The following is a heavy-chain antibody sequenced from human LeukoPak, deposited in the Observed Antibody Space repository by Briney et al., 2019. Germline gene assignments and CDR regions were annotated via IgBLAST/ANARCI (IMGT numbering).Heavy chain of an antibody. CDR1: GYSISSGYQ. D-gene: IGHD1-1*01. CDR3: ARVFPRNWNDVGWWFDP. Sequence: SETLSLTCSVSGYSISSGYQWGWIRQPPGKGLEWIGYIYYSGSTNYNPSLKSRVTISVDTSKNQFSLKLSSVTAADTAVYYCARVFPRNWNDVGWWFDPWGQGTLVTVSS. J-gene: IGHJ5*02. CDR2: IYYSGST. V-gene: IGHV4-61*01.